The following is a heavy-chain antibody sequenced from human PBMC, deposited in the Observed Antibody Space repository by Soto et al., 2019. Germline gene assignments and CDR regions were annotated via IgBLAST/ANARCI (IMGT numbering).Heavy chain of an antibody. CDR1: GYTFTGYY. D-gene: IGHD1-26*01. CDR3: ARDLWRIPTVGFTDY. V-gene: IGHV1-2*02. Sequence: ASVKVSCKASGYTFTGYYMHWVRQAPGQGLEWMGWINPNSGGTNYAQKFQGRVTMTRDTSISTAYMELSRLRSDDTAVHYCARDLWRIPTVGFTDYWGQGTLVTVSS. J-gene: IGHJ4*02. CDR2: INPNSGGT.